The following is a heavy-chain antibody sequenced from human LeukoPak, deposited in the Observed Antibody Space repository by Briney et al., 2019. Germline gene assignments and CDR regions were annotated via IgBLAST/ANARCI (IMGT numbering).Heavy chain of an antibody. CDR1: GFTIRSYE. CDR3: AELGITMIGGV. CDR2: ISSSGSTI. D-gene: IGHD3-10*02. V-gene: IGHV3-48*03. Sequence: GGSLRLSCAASGFTIRSYEMNWVRQAPGKGLEWVSYISSSGSTIYYADSVKGRFTISRDNAKNSLYLQMNSLRAEDTAVYYCAELGITMIGGVWGKGTTVTISS. J-gene: IGHJ6*04.